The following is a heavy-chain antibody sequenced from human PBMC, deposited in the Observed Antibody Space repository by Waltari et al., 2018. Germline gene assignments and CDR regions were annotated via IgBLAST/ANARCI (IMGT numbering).Heavy chain of an antibody. D-gene: IGHD2-21*01. CDR1: GFTFSSYA. V-gene: IGHV3-30-3*01. Sequence: QVQLVESGGGVVQPGRSLRLSCAASGFTFSSYAMHWVPQAPGKGLEWVAVISYDGSNKYYADSVKGRFTISRDNSKNTLYLQMNSLRAEDTAVYYCARERGFEVEVDYWGQGTLVTVSS. CDR2: ISYDGSNK. CDR3: ARERGFEVEVDY. J-gene: IGHJ4*02.